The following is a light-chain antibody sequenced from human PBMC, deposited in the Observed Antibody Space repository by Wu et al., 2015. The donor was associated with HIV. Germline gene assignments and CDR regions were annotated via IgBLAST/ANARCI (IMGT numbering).Light chain of an antibody. CDR1: QSVSSH. Sequence: EIVLTQSPATVSLSPGERATLSCRASQSVSSHLAWYQQKSGQAPWLLIYDASNRATGIPARFSGSGSGADFTLTISSLEPEDFAVYYCQQSNNWPLTFGQGTRLEIK. V-gene: IGKV3-11*01. CDR3: QQSNNWPLT. J-gene: IGKJ5*01. CDR2: DAS.